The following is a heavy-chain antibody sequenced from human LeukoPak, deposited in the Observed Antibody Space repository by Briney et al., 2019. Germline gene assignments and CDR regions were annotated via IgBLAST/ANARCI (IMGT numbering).Heavy chain of an antibody. Sequence: SETLSLTCTVSGGSISSSSYYWGWIRQPPGKGLEWIGIIYYSGSTYYNPSLKSRVTISVDTSKNQFSLKLSSVTAADTAVYYCASTSSTSCSFDYWGQGTLVTVSS. CDR2: IYYSGST. D-gene: IGHD2-2*01. V-gene: IGHV4-39*01. CDR1: GGSISSSSYY. CDR3: ASTSSTSCSFDY. J-gene: IGHJ4*02.